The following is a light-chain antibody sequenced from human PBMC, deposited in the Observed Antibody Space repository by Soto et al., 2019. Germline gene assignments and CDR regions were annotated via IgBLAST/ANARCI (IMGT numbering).Light chain of an antibody. Sequence: DIQMTESPSSLSSCGGYIFTITCRASQGISNFLAWYQQKPGKAPKLLIYAASTLQSGVPSRFSGSGSGTDFTLTISSLQPEDFATYYCQQLNFFPITFGQGTRLEIK. J-gene: IGKJ5*01. CDR3: QQLNFFPIT. V-gene: IGKV1-9*01. CDR2: AAS. CDR1: QGISNF.